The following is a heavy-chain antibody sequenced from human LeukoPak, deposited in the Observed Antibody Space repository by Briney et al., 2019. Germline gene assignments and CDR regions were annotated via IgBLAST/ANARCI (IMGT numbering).Heavy chain of an antibody. Sequence: GASVNVSCKPSGFTFTTSTLQWVRQARGQRLEWIGWIVVGSGNTNYAQNFQERVTITRDMSTSTAYMELSSLRSEDTAVYYCAADFNAGFDYWGQGTLVTVSS. CDR3: AADFNAGFDY. J-gene: IGHJ4*02. CDR2: IVVGSGNT. D-gene: IGHD2-8*01. V-gene: IGHV1-58*01. CDR1: GFTFTTST.